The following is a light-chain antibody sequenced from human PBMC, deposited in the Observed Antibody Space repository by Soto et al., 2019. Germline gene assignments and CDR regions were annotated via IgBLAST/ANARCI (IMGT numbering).Light chain of an antibody. Sequence: QSVLTQPPSASGSPGQSVTTSCTGTSSDVGSYKFVSWYQHHPGKVPKVIIYETSKRPSGVSDRFSGSKSGNTASLTISGLQAEDEADYYCFSFTSTNTHVFGSGTKVTVL. V-gene: IGLV2-23*01. CDR1: SSDVGSYKF. CDR3: FSFTSTNTHV. CDR2: ETS. J-gene: IGLJ1*01.